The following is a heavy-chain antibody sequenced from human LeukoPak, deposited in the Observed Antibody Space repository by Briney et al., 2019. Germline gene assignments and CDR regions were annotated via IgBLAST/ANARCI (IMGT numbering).Heavy chain of an antibody. J-gene: IGHJ5*02. CDR3: ARGVASGVALYYYSP. D-gene: IGHD3-10*01. V-gene: IGHV1-3*01. CDR1: GYTFTSYS. CDR2: INAGNGNT. Sequence: GASVKVSCKASGYTFTSYSIHWVRQAPGQGLEWMGWINAGNGNTKYSQKFQDRVTITRDTSASTAYMELSSLRSEDTAVFYCARGVASGVALYYYSPWGQGTLVTVSS.